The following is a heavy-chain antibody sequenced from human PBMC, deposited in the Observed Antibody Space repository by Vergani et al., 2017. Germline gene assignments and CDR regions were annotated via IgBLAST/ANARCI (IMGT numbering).Heavy chain of an antibody. J-gene: IGHJ6*02. CDR1: GGTFSSYA. CDR2: IIPIFGTA. CDR3: ARDGMATTTDYYYYGMDV. Sequence: QVQLVQSGAEVKKPGSSVKVSCKASGGTFSSYAISWVRQAPGPGLEWMGRIIPIFGTANYAQKFQGRVTITADESTSTAYMELSSLRSEDTAVYYCARDGMATTTDYYYYGMDVWGQVTTVTVSS. D-gene: IGHD5-24*01. V-gene: IGHV1-69*18.